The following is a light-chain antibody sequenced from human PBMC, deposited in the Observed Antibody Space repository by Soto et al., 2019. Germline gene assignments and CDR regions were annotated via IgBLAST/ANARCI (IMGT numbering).Light chain of an antibody. J-gene: IGKJ4*01. CDR3: RQYVCSPLT. Sequence: PGERGTRSCIASQSVSKYLAWYQQKPGPPPRLLIYDASTRASGSPARFSASGSGPGFSLTISIMDSEDFARNYCRQYVCSPLTIGGGTKVDIK. V-gene: IGKV3-20*01. CDR1: QSVSKY. CDR2: DAS.